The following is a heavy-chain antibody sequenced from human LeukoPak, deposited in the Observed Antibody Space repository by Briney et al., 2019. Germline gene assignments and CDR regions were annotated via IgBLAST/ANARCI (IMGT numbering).Heavy chain of an antibody. Sequence: PSETLSLTCSVSGGSISSYYWSWIRQPAEKGLEWIGRIYASGSTNYNPSLKSRVTISVDTSKNQFSLKLSSVTAADTAVYYCARLRVGDLREGHTVIVPAAIPFAFDIWGQGTMVTVSS. CDR3: ARLRVGDLREGHTVIVPAAIPFAFDI. CDR1: GGSISSYY. J-gene: IGHJ3*02. D-gene: IGHD2-2*02. V-gene: IGHV4-4*07. CDR2: IYASGST.